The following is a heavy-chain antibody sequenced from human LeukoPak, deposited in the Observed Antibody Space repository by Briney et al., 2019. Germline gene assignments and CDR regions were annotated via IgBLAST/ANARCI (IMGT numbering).Heavy chain of an antibody. CDR1: GGSISSYY. CDR2: IYYSGST. Sequence: PSETLSLTCTVSGGSISSYYWSWIRQPPGKGLEWIGHIYYSGSTNYNPSLKSRVTISADTSRNQFSLKLSSVTAADTAVYYCAKGAEYFQYWGQGTLVTVSS. CDR3: AKGAEYFQY. V-gene: IGHV4-59*08. J-gene: IGHJ1*01.